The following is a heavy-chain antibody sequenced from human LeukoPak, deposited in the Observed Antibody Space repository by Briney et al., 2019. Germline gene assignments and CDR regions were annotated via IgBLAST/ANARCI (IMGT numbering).Heavy chain of an antibody. CDR2: IIPIFGTA. Sequence: SVKVSCKASGGTFSSYAISWVRQAPGQGLEWMGGIIPIFGTANYAQKFQGRVTTTADGSTSTAYMELSSLRSEDTAVYYCARGTYSYGYSEAFDIWGQGTMVTVSS. D-gene: IGHD5-18*01. V-gene: IGHV1-69*13. J-gene: IGHJ3*02. CDR1: GGTFSSYA. CDR3: ARGTYSYGYSEAFDI.